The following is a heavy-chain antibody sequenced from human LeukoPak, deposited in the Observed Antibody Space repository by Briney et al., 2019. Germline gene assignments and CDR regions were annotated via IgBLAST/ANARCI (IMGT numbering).Heavy chain of an antibody. D-gene: IGHD3-22*01. CDR2: ISYDGSNK. CDR3: AKFLPDDCDSSGYYVDAFDI. V-gene: IGHV3-30*18. CDR1: GFTFSSFF. J-gene: IGHJ3*02. Sequence: PGGSLRLSCAASGFTFSSFFMHWVRQAPGRGLEWVALISYDGSNKYYADSVKGRITISRDNSKNTLYLLMNSLRADDTAVYYCAKFLPDDCDSSGYYVDAFDIWGQGTMVTVSS.